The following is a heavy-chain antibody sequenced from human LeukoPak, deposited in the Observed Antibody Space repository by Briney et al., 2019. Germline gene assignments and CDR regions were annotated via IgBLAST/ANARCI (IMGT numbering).Heavy chain of an antibody. V-gene: IGHV1-69*13. J-gene: IGHJ4*02. Sequence: GASVKVSCKASGGTFSSYAISWVRQAPGQGLEWMGGIIPIFGTANYAQKFQGRVTITADESTSTAYMELSSLRSDDTAVYYCARPSVGDYGVRYWGQGTLVTVSS. CDR1: GGTFSSYA. CDR2: IIPIFGTA. D-gene: IGHD4-17*01. CDR3: ARPSVGDYGVRY.